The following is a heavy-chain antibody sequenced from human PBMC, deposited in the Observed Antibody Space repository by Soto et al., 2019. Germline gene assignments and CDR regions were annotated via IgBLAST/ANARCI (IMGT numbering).Heavy chain of an antibody. CDR1: GGTFSSYT. Sequence: QVQLVQSGAEVKKPGSSMKVSCKASGGTFSSYTISWVRQAPGQGLEWMGRIIPILGIANYAQKFQGRVTITADKSTSTADMELSSLRSEDTAVYYCARGLVRDWFDPWGQGTLVTVSS. CDR3: ARGLVRDWFDP. CDR2: IIPILGIA. J-gene: IGHJ5*02. D-gene: IGHD6-19*01. V-gene: IGHV1-69*02.